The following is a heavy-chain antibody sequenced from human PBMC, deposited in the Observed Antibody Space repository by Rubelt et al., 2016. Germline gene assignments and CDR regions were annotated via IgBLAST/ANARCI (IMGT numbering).Heavy chain of an antibody. V-gene: IGHV4-39*01. CDR1: GGSISSSSYY. Sequence: QLQLQESGPGLVKPSETLSLTCTVSGGSISSSSYYWGWIRQPPGKGLDWIGSIYYSGSTYYNPSLKVRVTRSVETSKNQFSLKLSDVTDADTAVYYCARVAGSSWDVLWFEPWGQGTLVTVSS. J-gene: IGHJ5*02. D-gene: IGHD6-13*01. CDR2: IYYSGST. CDR3: ARVAGSSWDVLWFEP.